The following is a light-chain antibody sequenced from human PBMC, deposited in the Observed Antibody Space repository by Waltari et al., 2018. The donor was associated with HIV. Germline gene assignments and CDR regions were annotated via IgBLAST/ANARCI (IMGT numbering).Light chain of an antibody. CDR2: ENN. J-gene: IGLJ2*01. CDR1: SSNLVENY. V-gene: IGLV1-51*02. Sequence: QSVLTQPPSVSAAPGQKVTVSCSGSSSNLVENYVSWYQQLPGTAPDLNIYENNRRRPGIPDRFAGSRAGTSATLAITGLQTGDEAEYYCGTWHSSLSAGVVFGGGTKLTVL. CDR3: GTWHSSLSAGVV.